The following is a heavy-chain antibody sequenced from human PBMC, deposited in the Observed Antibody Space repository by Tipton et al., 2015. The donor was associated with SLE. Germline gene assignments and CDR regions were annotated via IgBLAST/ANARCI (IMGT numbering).Heavy chain of an antibody. CDR3: AIYYDFWSGYGLGNRGWFDP. J-gene: IGHJ5*02. V-gene: IGHV4-59*06. CDR2: IYYSGST. Sequence: TLSLTCTVSGGSISGYSWSWIRQPPGKGLEWIGNIYYSGSTYYNPSLKSRVTISVDTSKNQFSLKLSSVTAADTAVYHCAIYYDFWSGYGLGNRGWFDPWGQGTLVTVSS. D-gene: IGHD3-3*01. CDR1: GGSISGYS.